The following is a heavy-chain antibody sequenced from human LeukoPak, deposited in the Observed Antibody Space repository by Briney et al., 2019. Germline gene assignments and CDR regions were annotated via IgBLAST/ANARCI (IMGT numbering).Heavy chain of an antibody. D-gene: IGHD3-3*01. V-gene: IGHV3-7*03. J-gene: IGHJ4*02. CDR3: AKGEVYDFWSGYSVPLDY. CDR2: IKQDGSEK. CDR1: GFTFSNYW. Sequence: GGSLRLSCAASGFTFSNYWLTWVRQAPGQGLEWVANIKQDGSEKHYVDSVKGRFTISRDNAKNSLYLQMNSLRAEDTAVYYCAKGEVYDFWSGYSVPLDYWGQGTLVTVSS.